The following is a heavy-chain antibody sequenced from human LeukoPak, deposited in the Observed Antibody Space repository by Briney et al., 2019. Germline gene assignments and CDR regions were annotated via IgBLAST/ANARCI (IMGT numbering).Heavy chain of an antibody. V-gene: IGHV1-2*02. CDR3: ARAITFHVDAFDI. CDR1: GYTFTGYY. D-gene: IGHD3-16*01. J-gene: IGHJ3*02. Sequence: ASVKVSCKASGYTFTGYYMHWVRQAPGQGLEWMGWINPNSDGTNYAQKFQGRVTMTRDTSTSTTYMEVSRLRSDDTAVYYCARAITFHVDAFDIWGRGTMVTVPS. CDR2: INPNSDGT.